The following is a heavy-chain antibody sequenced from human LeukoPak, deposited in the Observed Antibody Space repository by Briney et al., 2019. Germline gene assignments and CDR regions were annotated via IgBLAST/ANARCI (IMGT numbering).Heavy chain of an antibody. CDR1: GGSISSSSYY. CDR3: ARFPYYDYVWGSYHPFDY. CDR2: IYYSGST. V-gene: IGHV4-61*01. D-gene: IGHD3-16*02. Sequence: SETLSLTCTVSGGSISSSSYYWSWIRQPPGKGLEWIGYIYYSGSTNYNPSLKSRVTISVDTSKNQFSLKLSSVTAADTAVYYCARFPYYDYVWGSYHPFDYWGQGTLVTVSS. J-gene: IGHJ4*02.